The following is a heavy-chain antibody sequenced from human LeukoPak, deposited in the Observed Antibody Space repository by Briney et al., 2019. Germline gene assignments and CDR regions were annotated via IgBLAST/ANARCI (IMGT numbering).Heavy chain of an antibody. J-gene: IGHJ3*02. V-gene: IGHV3-9*01. Sequence: AGGSLRLSCAASGFTFDDYAMHWVRQAPGKGLEWVSGISWNSGSIGYADSVKGRFTISRDNAKNSLYLQMNSLRAEDTALYYCAKVRSYVSSSWYDAFDIWGQGTMVTVSS. CDR3: AKVRSYVSSSWYDAFDI. D-gene: IGHD6-13*01. CDR1: GFTFDDYA. CDR2: ISWNSGSI.